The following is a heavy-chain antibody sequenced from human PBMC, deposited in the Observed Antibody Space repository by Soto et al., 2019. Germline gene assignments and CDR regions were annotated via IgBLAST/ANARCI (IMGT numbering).Heavy chain of an antibody. J-gene: IGHJ4*02. V-gene: IGHV3-23*01. CDR2: IVGSSAGSST. Sequence: GGSLRLSCAASGFTVSTYPMSWVRQAPGKGLEWVSAIVGSSAGSSTYYADSVKGRFTISRDNSKNTLYLQMYSLRAEDTAVYYCAKGDYYFDYWGQGTLVTVSS. CDR1: GFTVSTYP. CDR3: AKGDYYFDY.